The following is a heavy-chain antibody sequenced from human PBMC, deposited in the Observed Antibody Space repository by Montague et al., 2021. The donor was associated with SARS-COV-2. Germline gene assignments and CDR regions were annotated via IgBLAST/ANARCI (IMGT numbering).Heavy chain of an antibody. CDR3: ASVGRQELGRLSGMDD. Sequence: SETLSLTCTVSGGSISSSSYYWGWIRQPPGKGLEWIGSIYYSGSTYYNPSLKSRVTISVDTSKNQFSLKLSSVTAADTAVYYCASVGRQELGRLSGMDDWGQGTTVTVSS. V-gene: IGHV4-39*07. CDR1: GGSISSSSYY. J-gene: IGHJ6*02. D-gene: IGHD1-26*01. CDR2: IYYSGST.